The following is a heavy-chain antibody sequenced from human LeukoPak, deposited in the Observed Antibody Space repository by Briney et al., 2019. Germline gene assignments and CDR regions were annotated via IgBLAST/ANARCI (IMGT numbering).Heavy chain of an antibody. V-gene: IGHV3-13*01. Sequence: GGVLRLSCAASGFTFSSYDMHWVRQAPGRGLEWVSAIGIAGDTYYPDSVKGRFTISRENAKNSMYLQMNSLKDGDTAVYYCIRGGIQVSGIDAFDIWGQGTMVTVSS. CDR1: GFTFSSYD. D-gene: IGHD5/OR15-5a*01. CDR3: IRGGIQVSGIDAFDI. CDR2: IGIAGDT. J-gene: IGHJ3*02.